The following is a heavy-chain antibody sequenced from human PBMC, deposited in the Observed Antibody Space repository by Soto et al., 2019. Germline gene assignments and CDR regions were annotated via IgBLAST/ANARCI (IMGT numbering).Heavy chain of an antibody. J-gene: IGHJ6*02. CDR1: GGTFSSYT. D-gene: IGHD5-18*01. CDR2: VIPILGIA. Sequence: SVKVSCKASGGTFSSYTISWVRQAPGQGLEWMGRVIPILGIANYAQKFQGRVTITADKSTSTAYMELSSLRSEDTAVYYCARDLAMDAASYYYYGMDVWGQGTTVTVSS. CDR3: ARDLAMDAASYYYYGMDV. V-gene: IGHV1-69*04.